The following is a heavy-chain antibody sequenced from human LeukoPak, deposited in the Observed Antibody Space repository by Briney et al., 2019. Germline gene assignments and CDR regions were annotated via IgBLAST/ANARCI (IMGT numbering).Heavy chain of an antibody. CDR2: INVDHGDT. Sequence: ASVKVSCKTSGYSFTDYAIHWVRQAPGQGLEWMGWINVDHGDTEYSQIFQGRVTMTRDISATTAYLELSSLRSEDTAGYYCARGDDYVWGSLSYFDFWGQGTLVSVSS. J-gene: IGHJ4*02. CDR3: ARGDDYVWGSLSYFDF. CDR1: GYSFTDYA. V-gene: IGHV1-3*01. D-gene: IGHD3-16*01.